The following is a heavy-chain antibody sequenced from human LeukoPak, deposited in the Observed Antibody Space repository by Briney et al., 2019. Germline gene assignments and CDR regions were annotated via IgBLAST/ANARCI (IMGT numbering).Heavy chain of an antibody. V-gene: IGHV4-34*01. J-gene: IGHJ4*02. CDR2: INHSGST. D-gene: IGHD4-23*01. Sequence: SETLSLTCAVYGGSSSGYYWSWIRQPPGKGLEWIGEINHSGSTNYNPSLKSRVTISVDTSKNQFSLKLSSVTAADTAVYYCARGYGGNSFSPYDYWGQGTLVTDSS. CDR1: GGSSSGYY. CDR3: ARGYGGNSFSPYDY.